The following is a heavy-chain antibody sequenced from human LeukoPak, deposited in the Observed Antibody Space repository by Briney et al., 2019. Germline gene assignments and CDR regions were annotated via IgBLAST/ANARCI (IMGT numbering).Heavy chain of an antibody. J-gene: IGHJ5*02. CDR3: AKSGTSIAVAGANVWFDP. D-gene: IGHD6-19*01. CDR1: GFTFSSYA. Sequence: GGSLRLSCAASGFTFSSYAMSWVRQPPGKGLEWVSAISGSGGSTYYADSVKGRFTISRDNSKNTLYLQMNSLRAEDTAVYYCAKSGTSIAVAGANVWFDPWGQGTLVTVSS. V-gene: IGHV3-23*01. CDR2: ISGSGGST.